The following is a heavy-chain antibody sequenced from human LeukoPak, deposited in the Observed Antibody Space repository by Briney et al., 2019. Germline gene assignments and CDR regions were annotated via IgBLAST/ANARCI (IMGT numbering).Heavy chain of an antibody. V-gene: IGHV3-30-3*01. CDR2: ISYDGTHK. CDR3: ARDKGISIAEASVFDL. D-gene: IGHD2-21*01. CDR1: GFTFSNCA. J-gene: IGHJ4*02. Sequence: PGGSLRLSCAASGFTFSNCAMHWVRQAPGEGLEWVSVISYDGTHKFYADSVKGRFTISRDNSKDTMYLQMNSLTAEDTAVYFCARDKGISIAEASVFDLWGQGTLVTVSS.